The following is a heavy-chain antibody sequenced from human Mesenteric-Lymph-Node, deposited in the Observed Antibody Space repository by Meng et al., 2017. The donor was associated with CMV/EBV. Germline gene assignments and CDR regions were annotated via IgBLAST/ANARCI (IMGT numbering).Heavy chain of an antibody. CDR1: GFTFSSYA. V-gene: IGHV3-23*01. Sequence: GESLKISCAASGFTFSSYAMSWVRQAPGKGLEWVSAISGSGGSTYYADSVKGRFTISRDNSKNTLYLQMNSLRAEDTAVYYCARIVVDYYYYGMDVWGQGTTVTVSS. CDR2: ISGSGGST. CDR3: ARIVVDYYYYGMDV. J-gene: IGHJ6*02. D-gene: IGHD1-26*01.